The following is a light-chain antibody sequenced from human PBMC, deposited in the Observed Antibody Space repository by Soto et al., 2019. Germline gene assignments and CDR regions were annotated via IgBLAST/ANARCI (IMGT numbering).Light chain of an antibody. CDR2: DAS. Sequence: EIVMTQSPATLSVSPGEGATLSCRASQSVSSNLAWYQQKRGQAPRLLIYDASNRATDIPARFSGSGSGTDFPVTISCLEPEAFAVYFCQPRYDRPLAFGGGTKVDIK. J-gene: IGKJ4*01. V-gene: IGKV3-11*01. CDR1: QSVSSN. CDR3: QPRYDRPLA.